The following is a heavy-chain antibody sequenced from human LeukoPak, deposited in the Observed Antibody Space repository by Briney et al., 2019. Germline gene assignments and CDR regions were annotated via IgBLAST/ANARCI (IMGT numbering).Heavy chain of an antibody. CDR3: AKPPDIVVVPAAYYFDY. CDR2: IRYDGSNK. V-gene: IGHV3-30*02. J-gene: IGHJ4*02. D-gene: IGHD2-2*01. Sequence: GGSLRLSCAASGFTFSSYGMHWVRQAPGKGLEWVAFIRYDGSNKYYADSVKGRFTISRDNSKNTLYLQMNSLRAEDTAVYYCAKPPDIVVVPAAYYFDYWGQGTLVTVSS. CDR1: GFTFSSYG.